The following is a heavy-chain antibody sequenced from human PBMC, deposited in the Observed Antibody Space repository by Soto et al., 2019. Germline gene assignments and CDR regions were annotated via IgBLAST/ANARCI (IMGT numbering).Heavy chain of an antibody. D-gene: IGHD2-15*01. Sequence: QITLKESGLTLVKPTQTLTLTCTFSGFSLSTSGVGVGWIRQPPGKALAWLALIYWDDDKRYSPSLKSRLTITKDTSKNQVVLTMTNMDPVDTATYYCAHRPSYCSGGSCYSGFDYWGQGTLVTVSS. CDR3: AHRPSYCSGGSCYSGFDY. J-gene: IGHJ4*02. CDR1: GFSLSTSGVG. CDR2: IYWDDDK. V-gene: IGHV2-5*02.